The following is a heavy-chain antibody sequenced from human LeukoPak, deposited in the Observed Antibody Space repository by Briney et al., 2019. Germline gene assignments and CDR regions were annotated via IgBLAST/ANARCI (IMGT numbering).Heavy chain of an antibody. CDR1: GYTFTSYY. D-gene: IGHD2-15*01. Sequence: GASVKVSCKASGYTFTSYYMHWVRQAPGQGLEWMGIINPSGGSTSYAQKFQGRVTITADESTSTAYMELSSLRSEDTAVYYCARGSTTPADYWGQGTLVTVSS. CDR3: ARGSTTPADY. V-gene: IGHV1-46*01. J-gene: IGHJ4*02. CDR2: INPSGGST.